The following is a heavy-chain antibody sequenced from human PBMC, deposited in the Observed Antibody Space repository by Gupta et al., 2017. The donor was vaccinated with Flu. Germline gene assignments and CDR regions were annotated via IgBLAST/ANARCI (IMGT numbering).Heavy chain of an antibody. CDR1: GFTFDNYV. Sequence: EVQLVESGGGLVQPGRSLRLSCAASGFTFDNYVMHWVRQAPGKGLEWVSGISWNSGNIDYADSVKGRFTISRDNAKNSLYLQMNSLRPEDTAFYYCAKGCKSYYYYHGMDVWGQGTTVTVSS. CDR2: ISWNSGNI. V-gene: IGHV3-9*01. J-gene: IGHJ6*02. CDR3: AKGCKSYYYYHGMDV.